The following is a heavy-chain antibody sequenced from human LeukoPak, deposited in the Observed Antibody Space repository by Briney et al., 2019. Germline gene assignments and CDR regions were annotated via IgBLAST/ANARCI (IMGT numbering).Heavy chain of an antibody. D-gene: IGHD3-16*02. CDR1: GYTFTSYG. CDR2: ISAYNGNT. J-gene: IGHJ4*02. CDR3: ARDRVTYDYVWGSYRFGYFDY. Sequence: ASVKVSCKASGYTFTSYGISWVRQAPGQGLEWMGWISAYNGNTNYAQKLQGRATMTTDTSTSTAYMELRSLRSDDTAVYYCARDRVTYDYVWGSYRFGYFDYWGQGTLVTVSS. V-gene: IGHV1-18*01.